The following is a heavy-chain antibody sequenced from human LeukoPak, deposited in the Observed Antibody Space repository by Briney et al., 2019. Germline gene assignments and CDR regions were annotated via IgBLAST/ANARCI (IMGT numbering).Heavy chain of an antibody. V-gene: IGHV3-49*04. D-gene: IGHD3-3*01. CDR3: TRDGIPETNWSGYYVDF. J-gene: IGHJ4*02. Sequence: GGSLRLSCTGSGFMFGGYAMSWVRQAPGKGLEWVGFIRSKTHGGTTEYAASVKGRFSISRDDSKSIAYLQMNSLKTEDTAVYYCTRDGIPETNWSGYYVDFWGQGTLVTVSS. CDR1: GFMFGGYA. CDR2: IRSKTHGGTT.